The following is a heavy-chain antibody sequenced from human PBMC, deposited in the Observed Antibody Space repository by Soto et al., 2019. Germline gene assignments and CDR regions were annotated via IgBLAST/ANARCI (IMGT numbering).Heavy chain of an antibody. D-gene: IGHD5-12*01. V-gene: IGHV3-23*01. CDR3: AKGGGYVPGNQVSYGMDV. Sequence: SLRLSCAASGFTFSSYVMSWVRQSPVKGLEWVSGISGSGGGTYYADSVKGRFTISRDNSKNTLYLQLNSLRAEDTAVYFCAKGGGYVPGNQVSYGMDVWGQGTTVTVSS. J-gene: IGHJ6*02. CDR1: GFTFSSYV. CDR2: ISGSGGGT.